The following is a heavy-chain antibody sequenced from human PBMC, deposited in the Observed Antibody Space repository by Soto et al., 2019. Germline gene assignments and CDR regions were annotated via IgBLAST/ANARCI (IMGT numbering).Heavy chain of an antibody. CDR3: ANDRIGAAGSFQH. J-gene: IGHJ1*01. D-gene: IGHD6-13*01. V-gene: IGHV3-9*01. CDR2: ISWNSGSR. Sequence: EVQLVESGGGLVQPGRSLRLSCAASGFTFDDYAMHWVRQAPGKGLGWVSGISWNSGSRGYADAVKGRFTISRDNAKNSLYLQMNSLRTEDTAVYYCANDRIGAAGSFQHWGQGTLVTVSS. CDR1: GFTFDDYA.